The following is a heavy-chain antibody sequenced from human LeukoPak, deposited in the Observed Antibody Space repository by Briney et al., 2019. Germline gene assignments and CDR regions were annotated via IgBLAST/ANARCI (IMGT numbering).Heavy chain of an antibody. CDR3: AKAGTTAIHHWFDP. J-gene: IGHJ5*02. CDR1: GYSISNDYY. D-gene: IGHD1-1*01. CDR2: IYHSGGS. Sequence: PSETLSLTCVVSGYSISNDYYWGWIRQPPGKGLEWIGNIYHSGGSYYNPSLKSRVTILVDTSKNQFSLKLSSVTAADTAVYYCAKAGTTAIHHWFDPWGQGNLVTVSS. V-gene: IGHV4-38-2*01.